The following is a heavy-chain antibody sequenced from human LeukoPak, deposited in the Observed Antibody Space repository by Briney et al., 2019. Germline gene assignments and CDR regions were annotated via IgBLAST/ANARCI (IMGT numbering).Heavy chain of an antibody. Sequence: ASVEVSCKASGCSFTSNYIHWVRQAPGQGLEWMGMIYPRDGSTSYAQKFQGRVTVTRDTSTSTVHMELSGLRSEDTAVYYCARDQEAFDYWGQGTLVTVSS. CDR3: ARDQEAFDY. J-gene: IGHJ4*02. CDR2: IYPRDGST. V-gene: IGHV1-46*01. CDR1: GCSFTSNY.